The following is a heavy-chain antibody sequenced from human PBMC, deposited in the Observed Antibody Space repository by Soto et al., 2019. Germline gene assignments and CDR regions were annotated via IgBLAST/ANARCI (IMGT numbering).Heavy chain of an antibody. CDR1: GDSVSSTSAA. V-gene: IGHV6-1*01. CDR2: TYYRSKWYS. J-gene: IGHJ4*02. CDR3: ARDREQLVTYYFDY. Sequence: PSETLSLTCAISGDSVSSTSAAWSWIRQSPSRGLEWLGRTYYRSKWYSDYAVSVKSRITINPDTSKNQFSLQLNSVTPEDTAVYYCARDREQLVTYYFDYWGQGTLVTVSS. D-gene: IGHD6-6*01.